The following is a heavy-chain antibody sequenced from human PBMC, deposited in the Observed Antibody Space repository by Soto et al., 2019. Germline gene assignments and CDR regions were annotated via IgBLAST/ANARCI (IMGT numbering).Heavy chain of an antibody. V-gene: IGHV1-3*01. CDR2: INAGEGYT. CDR3: ARAISGYGT. Sequence: QVHLVQSGAEVKNPGASVRVSCKASGITYSTYAIHWVRQAPGQGLEWMGWINAGEGYTRYSQDFQGRVTLTTVTSASTTYMDLSKLTFEATGVYYCARAISGYGTWGQGTQVTVSS. J-gene: IGHJ5*02. D-gene: IGHD5-18*01. CDR1: GITYSTYA.